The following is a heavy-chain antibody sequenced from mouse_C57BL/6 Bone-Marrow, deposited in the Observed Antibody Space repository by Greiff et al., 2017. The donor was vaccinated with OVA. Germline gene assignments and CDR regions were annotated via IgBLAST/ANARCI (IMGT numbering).Heavy chain of an antibody. J-gene: IGHJ2*01. V-gene: IGHV14-4*01. CDR3: TTYRY. Sequence: EVQLQQSGAELVRPGASVKFSCTASGFNIKDDYMHWVKERPEQGLEWIGWIDPENGDTEYASKFQGKATITADTSSKTVYLRLSSLTSEDTAVYYCTTYRYWGQGTTLTVSS. CDR1: GFNIKDDY. CDR2: IDPENGDT.